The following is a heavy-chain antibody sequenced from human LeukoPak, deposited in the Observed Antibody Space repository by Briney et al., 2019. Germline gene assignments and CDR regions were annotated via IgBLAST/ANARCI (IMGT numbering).Heavy chain of an antibody. CDR1: GYTFTDYY. CDR2: INPNSGGT. D-gene: IGHD2-15*01. Sequence: ASVKASCKASGYTFTDYYFHWGPQAPGQGLEWMGWINPNSGGTNYAQKFQGRVTMTRDTSISTVYMELSRLRSEDTGRYHGARERGDIAVVVAASDAFDIWGQGTMVTVSS. CDR3: ARERGDIAVVVAASDAFDI. V-gene: IGHV1-2*02. J-gene: IGHJ3*02.